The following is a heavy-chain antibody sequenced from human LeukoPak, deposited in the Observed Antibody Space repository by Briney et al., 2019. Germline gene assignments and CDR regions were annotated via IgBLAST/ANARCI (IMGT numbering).Heavy chain of an antibody. CDR2: ISYDGSNK. J-gene: IGHJ6*02. V-gene: IGHV3-30*04. CDR1: GYTSTTYA. CDR3: ARDPYGGNSELYYYYYGMDV. Sequence: SCKASGYTSTTYAMHWVRQAPGKGLEWVAVISYDGSNKYYADSVKGRFTISRDNSKNTLYLQMNSLRAEDTAVYYCARDPYGGNSELYYYYYGMDVWGQGTTVTVAS. D-gene: IGHD4-23*01.